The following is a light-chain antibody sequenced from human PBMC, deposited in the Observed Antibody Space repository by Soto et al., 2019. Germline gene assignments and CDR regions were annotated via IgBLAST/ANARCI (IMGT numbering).Light chain of an antibody. CDR3: QQANSFPWT. Sequence: DIQMTQSPSSVSASVGDRVTITCRASEGVSSWLAWYQQKPGKAPNLPIYAASSLQRGIPSRFSVSGSGTDFTLTISGLQAEDFATYYCQQANSFPWTFGQGTKVEIK. V-gene: IGKV1-12*01. CDR2: AAS. J-gene: IGKJ1*01. CDR1: EGVSSW.